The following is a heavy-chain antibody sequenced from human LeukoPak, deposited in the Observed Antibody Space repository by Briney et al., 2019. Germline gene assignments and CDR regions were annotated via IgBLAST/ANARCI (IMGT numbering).Heavy chain of an antibody. CDR3: ARELRRDDI. J-gene: IGHJ3*02. CDR1: GGSISNYY. CDR2: IYYSGTT. Sequence: SEPLSLTCTVSGGSISNYYWNWIRQPPGKGLEWIGYIYYSGTTNYNPSLKSRVSMSVDTSKNQFSLKLSSVTAADTAVYYCARELRRDDIWGQGTMVTVSS. V-gene: IGHV4-59*01. D-gene: IGHD2-21*02.